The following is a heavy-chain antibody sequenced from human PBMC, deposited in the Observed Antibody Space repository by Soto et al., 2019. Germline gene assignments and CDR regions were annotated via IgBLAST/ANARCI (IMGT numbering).Heavy chain of an antibody. CDR1: GGSITSGGYY. V-gene: IGHV4-31*03. D-gene: IGHD2-21*02. J-gene: IGHJ4*02. Sequence: QVQLQESGPGLVKPSQTLSLTCTVSGGSITSGGYYWSWIRQHPGKGLEWIGYIYYNGNTYYKPSLKTRVTISVDTSKNQFSLKLTSVTAADTAVYYCARDRPFSFLGTVVTNYFDYWGQGTLVTVSS. CDR2: IYYNGNT. CDR3: ARDRPFSFLGTVVTNYFDY.